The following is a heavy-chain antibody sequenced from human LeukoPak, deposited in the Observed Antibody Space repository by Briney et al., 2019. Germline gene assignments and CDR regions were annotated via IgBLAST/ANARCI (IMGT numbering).Heavy chain of an antibody. J-gene: IGHJ6*03. V-gene: IGHV4-34*01. CDR3: ASQALKYCSSTSCYRGRYYMDV. Sequence: SETLSFTCAVYGGSFSGYYWSWIRQPPGKGLEWVGEINHSGSTNYNPSLNSLVTISVDTSNNQFSLKLSSVTAADTAVYYCASQALKYCSSTSCYRGRYYMDVWGKGTTVTVSS. CDR2: INHSGST. D-gene: IGHD2-2*01. CDR1: GGSFSGYY.